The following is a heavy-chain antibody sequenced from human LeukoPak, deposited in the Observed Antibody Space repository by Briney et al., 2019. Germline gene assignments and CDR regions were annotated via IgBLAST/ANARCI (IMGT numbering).Heavy chain of an antibody. CDR2: INPNSGGT. J-gene: IGHJ3*02. V-gene: IGHV1-2*02. CDR3: ASLYGSGLDAFDI. CDR1: GYTFTGYY. Sequence: EASVKVSCKASGYTFTGYYMHWVRQAPGQGLEWMGWINPNSGGTNYAQKFQGRVTMTRDTSISTAYMELGRLRSDDTAVYYCASLYGSGLDAFDIWGQGTMVTVSS. D-gene: IGHD3-10*01.